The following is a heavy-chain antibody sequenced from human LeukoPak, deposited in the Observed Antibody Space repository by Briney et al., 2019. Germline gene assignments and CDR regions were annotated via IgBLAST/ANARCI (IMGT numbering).Heavy chain of an antibody. Sequence: PSETLSLTCTVSGGSISSGGYYWSWIRQHPGKGLEWIGYIYYSGSTYYNPSLKSRVTISVDTSKNQFSLKLSSVTAADTAVYYCARDSVVVVAATIAHTDAFDIWGQGTMVTVSS. CDR2: IYYSGST. CDR3: ARDSVVVVAATIAHTDAFDI. V-gene: IGHV4-31*03. CDR1: GGSISSGGYY. D-gene: IGHD2-15*01. J-gene: IGHJ3*02.